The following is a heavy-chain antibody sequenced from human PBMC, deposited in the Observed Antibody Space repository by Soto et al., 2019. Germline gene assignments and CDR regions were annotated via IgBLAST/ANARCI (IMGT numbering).Heavy chain of an antibody. V-gene: IGHV1-18*01. D-gene: IGHD3-3*01. J-gene: IGHJ6*03. CDR2: ISAYNGNT. Sequence: GASLKVSSKASGYTFNSYGISWVRQAPGQGLEWMGWISAYNGNTNYAQKLQGRVTMTTDTSTSTAYMELRSLRSDDTAVYYCARCRNMYDFWSGYFLYYYYMDVWGKGTTVTVSS. CDR1: GYTFNSYG. CDR3: ARCRNMYDFWSGYFLYYYYMDV.